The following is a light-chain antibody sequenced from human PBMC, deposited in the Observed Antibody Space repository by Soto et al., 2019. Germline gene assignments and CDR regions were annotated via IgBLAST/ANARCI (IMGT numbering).Light chain of an antibody. CDR2: EVS. V-gene: IGLV2-14*01. CDR3: SSYTSSSFVV. J-gene: IGLJ2*01. Sequence: QSVLTQPASVSGSPGQSITISCTGTSSDVGGYKYVSWYQQHPGKAPKLMIYEVSNRPSGVSNRFSGSKSGNTASLTISGLQAEDEADYYCSSYTSSSFVVFGGGTKLTVL. CDR1: SSDVGGYKY.